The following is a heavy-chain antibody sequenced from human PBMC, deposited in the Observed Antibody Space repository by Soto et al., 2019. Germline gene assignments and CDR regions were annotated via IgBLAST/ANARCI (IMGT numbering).Heavy chain of an antibody. CDR2: IYHSGST. D-gene: IGHD3-10*01. CDR1: GGSISSGGYS. J-gene: IGHJ5*02. Sequence: QLQLQESGSGLVKPSQTLSLTCAVSGGSISSGGYSWSWIRQPPGKGLEWIGYIYHSGSTYYNPALKSRVTISVDRSKHQFSLKLSSVTAADTAVYYCARGHYYGSGSPNWFDPWGQGTLVTVSS. V-gene: IGHV4-30-2*01. CDR3: ARGHYYGSGSPNWFDP.